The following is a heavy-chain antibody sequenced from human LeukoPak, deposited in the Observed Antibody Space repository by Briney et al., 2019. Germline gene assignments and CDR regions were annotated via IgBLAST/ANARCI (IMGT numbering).Heavy chain of an antibody. J-gene: IGHJ4*02. CDR2: TYYRSKWYN. CDR3: ARSLRNSYDY. V-gene: IGHV6-1*01. CDR1: GDGVSSDSVI. Sequence: SQTLSLTCAISGDGVSSDSVIWNWIRQSPSRGLEWLGRTYYRSKWYNDYAISVKSRITINPDTSKNQFSLQLTSVTPEDTAMYYCARSLRNSYDYWGQGTLVTVSS. D-gene: IGHD2-15*01.